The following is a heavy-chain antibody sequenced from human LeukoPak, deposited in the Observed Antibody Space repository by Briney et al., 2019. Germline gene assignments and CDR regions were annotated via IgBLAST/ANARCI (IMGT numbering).Heavy chain of an antibody. CDR1: GYTFTGYY. CDR2: INPNSGGT. Sequence: ASVKVSCKASGYTFTGYYMHWVRQAPGQGLEWMGWINPNSGGTNYAQKFQGRVTMTRDTSISTAYMELSRLRSDDTAVYYCARDSYYDSSPIDYWGQGTLVTVSS. CDR3: ARDSYYDSSPIDY. D-gene: IGHD3-22*01. V-gene: IGHV1-2*02. J-gene: IGHJ4*02.